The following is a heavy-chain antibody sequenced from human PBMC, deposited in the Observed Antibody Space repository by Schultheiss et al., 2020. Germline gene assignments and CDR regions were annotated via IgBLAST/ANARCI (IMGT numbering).Heavy chain of an antibody. J-gene: IGHJ4*02. V-gene: IGHV2-70*01. CDR2: IYWNDDK. CDR1: GFSLSTCAMC. CDR3: ARIPLYSGRYYFDY. D-gene: IGHD6-13*01. Sequence: SGPTLVKPTQTLTLTCTFSGFSLSTCAMCVSWIRQPPGKALEWLALIYWNDDKRYSTSLKTRLTISKDTSKNQVVLTMTNTDPVDTATYYCARIPLYSGRYYFDYWGQGTLVTVSS.